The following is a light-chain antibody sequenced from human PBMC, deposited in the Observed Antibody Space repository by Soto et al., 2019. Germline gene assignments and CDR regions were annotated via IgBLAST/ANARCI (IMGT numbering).Light chain of an antibody. J-gene: IGLJ2*01. Sequence: QSVLTQPASVSGSPGQSITISCTGTSSDVGGYNYVSWYQQQPGRDPKLLIYDVTVRPSGVSNRFSGSKSDNTASLTISGLQAEDEADYYCSSYSCSSPVVFGGGTKRTVL. CDR3: SSYSCSSPVV. CDR2: DVT. V-gene: IGLV2-14*01. CDR1: SSDVGGYNY.